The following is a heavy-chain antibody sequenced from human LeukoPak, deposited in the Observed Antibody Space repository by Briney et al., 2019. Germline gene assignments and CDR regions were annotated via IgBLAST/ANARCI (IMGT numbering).Heavy chain of an antibody. CDR2: INPNSGGT. CDR1: GYTFTGYY. J-gene: IGHJ4*02. Sequence: GASVKVSCKASGYTFTGYYMHWVRQAPGQGLEWMGWINPNSGGTNYAQKFQGWVTMTRDTSISTAYMELSRLRSDDTAVYYCARVPTVTTRGCCYFDYWGQGTLVTVSS. CDR3: ARVPTVTTRGCCYFDY. V-gene: IGHV1-2*04. D-gene: IGHD4-17*01.